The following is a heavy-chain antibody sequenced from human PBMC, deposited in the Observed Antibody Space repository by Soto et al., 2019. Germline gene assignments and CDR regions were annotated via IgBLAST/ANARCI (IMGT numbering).Heavy chain of an antibody. Sequence: PSETLSLTCTVSGGSIISGGYCWSWIRQHPGKGLEWIGDIDYSGSTNYNPSLKSRVTISIDTSKSQFSLELNSVTAADTAVYYCVKYGPGPGTYYQGYYFDNWGQGTPVTVSS. CDR1: GGSIISGGYC. D-gene: IGHD1-26*01. CDR2: IDYSGST. V-gene: IGHV4-31*03. J-gene: IGHJ4*02. CDR3: VKYGPGPGTYYQGYYFDN.